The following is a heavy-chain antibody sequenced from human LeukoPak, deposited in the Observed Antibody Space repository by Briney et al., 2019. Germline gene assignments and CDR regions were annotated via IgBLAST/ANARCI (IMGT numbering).Heavy chain of an antibody. J-gene: IGHJ4*02. CDR3: AKEIYYYDSSGYYNYFDY. Sequence: GGSLRLSCAASGFTFSSYGMSWVRQAPGKGLEWVSAISGSGGSTYYADSAKGRFTISRDNSKNTLYLQINSLRAEDTAVYYCAKEIYYYDSSGYYNYFDYWGQGTLVTVSS. CDR2: ISGSGGST. V-gene: IGHV3-23*01. CDR1: GFTFSSYG. D-gene: IGHD3-22*01.